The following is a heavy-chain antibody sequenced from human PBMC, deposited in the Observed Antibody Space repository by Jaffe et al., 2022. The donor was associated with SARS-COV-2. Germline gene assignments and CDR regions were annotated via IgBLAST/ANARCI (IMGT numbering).Heavy chain of an antibody. CDR3: ARDRALRYNWNPFDY. D-gene: IGHD1-20*01. Sequence: EVQLVESGGGLVQPGGSLRLSCAASGFTFSSYSMNWVRQAPGKGLEWVSYISSSSSTIYYADSVKGRFTISRDNAKNSLYLQMNSLRDEDTAVYYCARDRALRYNWNPFDYWGQGTLVTVSS. CDR2: ISSSSSTI. V-gene: IGHV3-48*02. CDR1: GFTFSSYS. J-gene: IGHJ4*02.